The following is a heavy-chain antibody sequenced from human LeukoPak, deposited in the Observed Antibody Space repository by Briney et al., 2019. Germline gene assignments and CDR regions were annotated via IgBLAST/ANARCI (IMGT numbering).Heavy chain of an antibody. Sequence: PGGPLRLSCAASGFTFSDYWMHWVRQAPGKGLMWVSVIYSGGSTYYADSVKGRFTISRDNSKNTLYLQMNSLRAEDTAVYYCASGVGGSCYYCLDYWGQGTLVTVPS. CDR3: ASGVGGSCYYCLDY. D-gene: IGHD2-15*01. J-gene: IGHJ4*02. CDR2: IYSGGST. V-gene: IGHV3-53*01. CDR1: GFTFSDYW.